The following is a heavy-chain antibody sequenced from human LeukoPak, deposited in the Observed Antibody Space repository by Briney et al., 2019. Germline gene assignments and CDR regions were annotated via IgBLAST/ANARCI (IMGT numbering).Heavy chain of an antibody. CDR2: MNPNSGNT. CDR3: ARGHKVYYYDSSGYKDDAFDI. Sequence: ASVKVSCKASGYTFTSYDINWVRQATGQGLEWMGWMNPNSGNTAYAQKFQGRVIITRNTSISTAYMELSSLRSEDTAIYYCARGHKVYYYDSSGYKDDAFDIWGQGTMVTVSS. V-gene: IGHV1-8*03. J-gene: IGHJ3*02. D-gene: IGHD3-22*01. CDR1: GYTFTSYD.